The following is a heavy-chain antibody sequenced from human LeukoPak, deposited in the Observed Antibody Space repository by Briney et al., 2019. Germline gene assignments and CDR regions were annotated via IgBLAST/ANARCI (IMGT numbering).Heavy chain of an antibody. V-gene: IGHV3-23*01. D-gene: IGHD3-3*01. CDR1: GFTFSSYA. CDR3: ARDRYYDFWSGYYLGY. Sequence: PGGSLRLSCAASGFTFSSYAMSWVRQAPGKGLEWVSAISGSGGSTYYADSVKGRFTISRDNSKNTLYLQMNSLRAEDTAVYYCARDRYYDFWSGYYLGYWGQGTLVTVSS. J-gene: IGHJ4*02. CDR2: ISGSGGST.